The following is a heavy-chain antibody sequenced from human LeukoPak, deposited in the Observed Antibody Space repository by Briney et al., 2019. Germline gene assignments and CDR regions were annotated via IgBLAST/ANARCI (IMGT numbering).Heavy chain of an antibody. Sequence: SETLSLTCTVSGGSISSYYWSWIRQPPGKGLEWIGNIFYSGSTYYKPSLKSRVTISVDTSKNQFTLKLSSVTAADTAVYYCARLARDVYNIIAYFFDQWGQGTLVTVSS. V-gene: IGHV4-59*04. J-gene: IGHJ4*02. CDR2: IFYSGST. D-gene: IGHD5-24*01. CDR1: GGSISSYY. CDR3: ARLARDVYNIIAYFFDQ.